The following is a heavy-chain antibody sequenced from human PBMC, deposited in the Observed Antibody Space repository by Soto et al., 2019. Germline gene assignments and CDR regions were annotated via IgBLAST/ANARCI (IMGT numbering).Heavy chain of an antibody. CDR1: GGTFSSYT. J-gene: IGHJ5*02. CDR3: AGGGGNRGVIT. Sequence: QVQLVQSGAEVKKPGSSVKVSCKASGGTFSSYTISWVRQAPGQGLEWMGRIIPILGIANYAQKFQGRVTIPAKKSTSTANMELGSLRSGDRAVYYCAGGGGNRGVITWGQGTLVTVSS. D-gene: IGHD3-10*01. CDR2: IIPILGIA. V-gene: IGHV1-69*02.